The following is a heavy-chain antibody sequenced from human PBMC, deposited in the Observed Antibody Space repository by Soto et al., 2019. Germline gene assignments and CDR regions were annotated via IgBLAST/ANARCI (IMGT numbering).Heavy chain of an antibody. CDR2: ISSSGSTI. D-gene: IGHD6-19*01. J-gene: IGHJ4*02. CDR1: GFTFSDYY. CDR3: ARGSWIAGAGTDY. Sequence: QVQLVESGGGLVKPGGSLRLSCAASGFTFSDYYMSWIRQAPGKGLEWVSYISSSGSTIYYADSVKGRFTISRDNAKNSMYLQMNRLGGEDPAVYFCARGSWIAGAGTDYWGQGTLVTVSS. V-gene: IGHV3-11*01.